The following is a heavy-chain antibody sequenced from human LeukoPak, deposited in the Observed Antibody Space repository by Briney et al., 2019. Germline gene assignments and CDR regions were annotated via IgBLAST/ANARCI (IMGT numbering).Heavy chain of an antibody. CDR1: GGSFSGYY. V-gene: IGHV4-34*01. J-gene: IGHJ6*03. D-gene: IGHD1-26*01. Sequence: SETLSLTCAVYGGSFSGYYWSWIRQPPGKGLEWIGEINHSGSTNYNPSLKSRVTISVDTSKNQFSLQLSSVTAADTAVYYCARAKKRSGRSRNFYLDVWGKGTTVTVSS. CDR3: ARAKKRSGRSRNFYLDV. CDR2: INHSGST.